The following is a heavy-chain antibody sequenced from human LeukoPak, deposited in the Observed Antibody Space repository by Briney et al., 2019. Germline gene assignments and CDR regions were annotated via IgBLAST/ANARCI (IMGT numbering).Heavy chain of an antibody. CDR3: ARGLAGTNNWFDP. CDR1: GFTVSNNY. J-gene: IGHJ5*02. CDR2: IYSGGST. D-gene: IGHD6-19*01. Sequence: GGSLRLSCAASGFTVSNNYMTWVRQAPGKGLEWVSLIYSGGSTYYADSVRGRFTISRDNPKNTLYLQMNSLRAEDTAVYYCARGLAGTNNWFDPWGQGTLVTVSS. V-gene: IGHV3-53*01.